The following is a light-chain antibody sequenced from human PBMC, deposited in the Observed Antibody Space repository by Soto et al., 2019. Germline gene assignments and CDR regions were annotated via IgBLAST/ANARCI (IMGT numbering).Light chain of an antibody. V-gene: IGLV2-11*01. CDR3: CSYAGSYTHVV. J-gene: IGLJ2*01. Sequence: QSALTQPRSVSGSPGQSVTISCSGTSSDVGGYNYVSWYQQHPDKAPKLMIYDVSQRPSGVPDRFSGSKSGNTASLTISGLQAEDEADYYCCSYAGSYTHVVFGGGTKVTVL. CDR2: DVS. CDR1: SSDVGGYNY.